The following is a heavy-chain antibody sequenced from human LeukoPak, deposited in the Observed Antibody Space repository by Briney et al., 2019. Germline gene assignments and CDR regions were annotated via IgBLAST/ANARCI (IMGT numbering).Heavy chain of an antibody. CDR1: GYTFSSYV. J-gene: IGHJ5*02. V-gene: IGHV1-18*01. Sequence: ASVKVSCKASGYTFSSYVISWVRQAPGQGLEWMGWISAYNGNTNYAQKFQGRVTITTDTSTSTDYMELKSLRSDDTGVYYCAREGWYYGSGNYYWFDPWGQGTLVTVSS. CDR2: ISAYNGNT. D-gene: IGHD3-10*01. CDR3: AREGWYYGSGNYYWFDP.